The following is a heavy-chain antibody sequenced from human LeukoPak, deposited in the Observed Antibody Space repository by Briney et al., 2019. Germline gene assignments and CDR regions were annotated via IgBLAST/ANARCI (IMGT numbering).Heavy chain of an antibody. CDR3: AGTYYYDSSGYYYEPLGAFDI. D-gene: IGHD3-22*01. Sequence: PSETLSLTCTVSGGSISPYYWSWIRQPPGKGLEWIGYIYYSGSTNYNPSLKSRVTISVDTSKNQFSLKLSSVTAADTAVYYCAGTYYYDSSGYYYEPLGAFDIWGQGTMVTVSS. CDR1: GGSISPYY. V-gene: IGHV4-59*01. J-gene: IGHJ3*02. CDR2: IYYSGST.